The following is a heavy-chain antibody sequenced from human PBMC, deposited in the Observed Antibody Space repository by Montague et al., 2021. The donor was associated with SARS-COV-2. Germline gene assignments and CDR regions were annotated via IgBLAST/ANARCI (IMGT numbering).Heavy chain of an antibody. CDR1: GFSLSTSGVG. CDR3: AHRLVLLLSDGFDI. D-gene: IGHD1-26*01. Sequence: PALVKPTQTLTLTCTFSGFSLSTSGVGVGWIRQPPGKALEWLALIYRDDDKRYSPSLKSRLTITKDTSKNQVVLTMTNMDPVDTATYYCAHRLVLLLSDGFDIWGQGTMVTVSS. J-gene: IGHJ3*02. CDR2: IYRDDDK. V-gene: IGHV2-5*02.